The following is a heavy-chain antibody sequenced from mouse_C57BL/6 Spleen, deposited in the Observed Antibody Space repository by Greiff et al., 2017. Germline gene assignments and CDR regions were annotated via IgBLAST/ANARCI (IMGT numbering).Heavy chain of an antibody. J-gene: IGHJ2*01. D-gene: IGHD2-4*01. CDR2: INPSSGYT. V-gene: IGHV1-7*01. Sequence: QVQLQQSGAELAKPGASVKLSCKASGYTFTSYWMHWVKQRPGQGLEWIGYINPSSGYTKYNQKFKDKATLTADKSYSTAYMQLSSLTYEDSAVYYCARSGDYEGYFDYWGQGTTLTVSS. CDR3: ARSGDYEGYFDY. CDR1: GYTFTSYW.